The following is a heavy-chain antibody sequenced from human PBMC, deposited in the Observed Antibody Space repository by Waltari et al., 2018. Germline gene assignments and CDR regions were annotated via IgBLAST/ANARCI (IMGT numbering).Heavy chain of an antibody. Sequence: EVQLVESGGGLVKPGGSLRLSCVVSGLNFRSYSMNWVRQAPGKGLEWVSYIRDGSDYSYYADSVKGRFTISRDNAKNSLYLQMNRLRTDDTAVYYCARDFYCSDGRCTDYWGQGTLVTVSS. CDR1: GLNFRSYS. J-gene: IGHJ4*02. V-gene: IGHV3-21*01. D-gene: IGHD2-15*01. CDR3: ARDFYCSDGRCTDY. CDR2: IRDGSDYS.